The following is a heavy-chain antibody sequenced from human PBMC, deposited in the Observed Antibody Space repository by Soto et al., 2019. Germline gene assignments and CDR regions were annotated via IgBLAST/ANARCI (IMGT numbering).Heavy chain of an antibody. Sequence: SETLSLTWAGYGGSFSGYYWSWIRQPPGKGLEWIGESNHSGSTNYNPSLKSRVTISVDTSKNRFSLKLSSVTAADTAVYYCARTKRFSGWPLDYWGQGTLVTVSS. CDR1: GGSFSGYY. V-gene: IGHV4-34*01. J-gene: IGHJ4*02. CDR3: ARTKRFSGWPLDY. D-gene: IGHD6-19*01. CDR2: SNHSGST.